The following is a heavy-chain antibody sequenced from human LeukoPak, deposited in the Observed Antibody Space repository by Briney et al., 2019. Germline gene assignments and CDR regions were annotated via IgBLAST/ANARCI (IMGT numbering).Heavy chain of an antibody. CDR2: ISYDGSNK. V-gene: IGHV3-30*04. Sequence: GGSLRLSCAASGFTFSSYAMHWVRQAPGKGLEWVAVISYDGSNKYYADSVKGRFTISRDNAKNSLYLQMNSLRAEDTAVYYCARDSGYRLPDYWGQGTLVTVSS. J-gene: IGHJ4*02. CDR3: ARDSGYRLPDY. D-gene: IGHD2-2*01. CDR1: GFTFSSYA.